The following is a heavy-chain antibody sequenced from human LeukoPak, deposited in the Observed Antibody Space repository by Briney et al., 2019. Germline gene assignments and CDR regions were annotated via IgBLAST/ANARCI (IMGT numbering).Heavy chain of an antibody. CDR3: ARDRGAEYFQH. J-gene: IGHJ1*01. Sequence: PGGSLRLSCAASGFTFRSYAMHWVRQAPGKGLEWVTLISYDGSLEDYTESVKGRFTISRDNSKNTLYLQMNSLRAEDTAVYYCARDRGAEYFQHWGQGTLVTVSS. CDR2: ISYDGSLE. CDR1: GFTFRSYA. V-gene: IGHV3-30*03.